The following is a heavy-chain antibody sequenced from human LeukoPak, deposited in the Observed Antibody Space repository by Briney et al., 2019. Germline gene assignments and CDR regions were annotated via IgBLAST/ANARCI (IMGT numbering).Heavy chain of an antibody. CDR1: GGSISSSSYY. Sequence: PSETLSLTCTVSGGSISSSSYYWGWIRQPPGKGLEWIGSIYYSGSTYYNPSLKSRVTISVDTSKNQFSLKLSSVTAADTAVYYCARHGDGYCRSTSCLESSNFDYWGQGTLVTVSS. CDR2: IYYSGST. J-gene: IGHJ4*02. D-gene: IGHD2-2*01. CDR3: ARHGDGYCRSTSCLESSNFDY. V-gene: IGHV4-39*01.